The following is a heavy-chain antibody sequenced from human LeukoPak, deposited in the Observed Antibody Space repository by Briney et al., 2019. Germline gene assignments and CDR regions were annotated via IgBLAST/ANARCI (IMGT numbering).Heavy chain of an antibody. V-gene: IGHV3-48*03. J-gene: IGHJ6*04. CDR3: NRGGYCSSTSCYKNGMDV. Sequence: GGSLRLSCAASGFTFSSYEMNWVRQAPGKGLEWVSYISSSGSTIYYADSVKGRFTISRDNAKNSLYLQMNSLRAEDTAVYFCNRGGYCSSTSCYKNGMDVWGKGTTVTVSS. CDR2: ISSSGSTI. CDR1: GFTFSSYE. D-gene: IGHD2-2*02.